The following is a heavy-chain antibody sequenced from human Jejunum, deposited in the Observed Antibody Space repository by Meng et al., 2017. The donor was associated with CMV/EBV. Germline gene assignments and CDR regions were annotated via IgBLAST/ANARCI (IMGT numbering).Heavy chain of an antibody. D-gene: IGHD4-11*01. CDR1: GLSFSNDG. CDR2: IWNDGGRK. J-gene: IGHJ4*02. V-gene: IGHV3-33*06. CDR3: AKEDYSNDFDY. Sequence: AAGLSFSNDGRHWVRQAPGKGLEWVACIWNDGGRKYYADSVKGRFTISRDNSKDTLYLQMNSLRAEDTAVYYCAKEDYSNDFDYWGQGTLVTVSS.